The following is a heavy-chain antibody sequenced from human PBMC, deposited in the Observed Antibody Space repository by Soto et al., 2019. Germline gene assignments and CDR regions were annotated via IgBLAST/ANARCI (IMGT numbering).Heavy chain of an antibody. Sequence: GGSLRLSCAASGFTFSDHYMDWVRQAPGKGLEWVGRTRNKANSYTTEYAASVKGRFTISRDDSKNSLYLQMNSPKTEDTAVYYCARRTTDNTFDIWGQGTMVTVSS. CDR3: ARRTTDNTFDI. CDR2: TRNKANSYTT. J-gene: IGHJ3*02. CDR1: GFTFSDHY. V-gene: IGHV3-72*01. D-gene: IGHD1-7*01.